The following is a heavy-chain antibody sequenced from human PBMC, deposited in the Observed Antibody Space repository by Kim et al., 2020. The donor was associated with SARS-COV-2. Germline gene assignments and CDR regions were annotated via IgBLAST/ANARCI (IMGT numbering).Heavy chain of an antibody. Sequence: DADSVRGRFTSSRDNSKNPLYLQMNSLRAEDTAVYYCAKDGSGWYGDFQHWGQGTLVTVSS. CDR3: AKDGSGWYGDFQH. V-gene: IGHV3-23*01. J-gene: IGHJ1*01. D-gene: IGHD6-19*01.